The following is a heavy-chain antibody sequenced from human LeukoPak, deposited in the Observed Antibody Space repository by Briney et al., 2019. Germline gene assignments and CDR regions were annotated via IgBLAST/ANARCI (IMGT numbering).Heavy chain of an antibody. J-gene: IGHJ4*02. CDR1: GYTFITYN. D-gene: IGHD6-19*01. CDR2: INPTGGST. Sequence: ASVKVSCRASGYTFITYNLHSVRHAPGQGLEWMGLINPTGGSTSYAQKFQGRVTMTRDTSISTVYMELTRLISDGTAVYYCARVGSSGWYVHPTLDYWGQGTLVTVSS. V-gene: IGHV1-46*01. CDR3: ARVGSSGWYVHPTLDY.